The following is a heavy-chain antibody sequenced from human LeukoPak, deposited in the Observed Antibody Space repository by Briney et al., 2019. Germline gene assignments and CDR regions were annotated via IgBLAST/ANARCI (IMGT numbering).Heavy chain of an antibody. CDR1: GFTFSSYS. CDR3: ARDYGGSSPFDY. J-gene: IGHJ4*02. CDR2: ISSSSSYI. Sequence: GGSLRLSCAASGFTFSSYSMNWVRQAPGKGLEWVSSISSSSSYISYADSVKGRFTISRDNAKNSLYLHMNSLRAEDTAVYYCARDYGGSSPFDYWGQGTLVTVSS. D-gene: IGHD4-23*01. V-gene: IGHV3-21*01.